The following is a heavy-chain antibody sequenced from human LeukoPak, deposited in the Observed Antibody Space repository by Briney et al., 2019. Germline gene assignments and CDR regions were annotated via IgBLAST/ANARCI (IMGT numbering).Heavy chain of an antibody. CDR1: GFTFSRYA. V-gene: IGHV3-30*14. CDR3: ARVSGEYDTSSFDY. J-gene: IGHJ4*02. Sequence: GRSLRLSCAASGFTFSRYAMHWVRQAPGKGLEWVAVISYDGSNKYYADSVKGRFTISRDNSRNTLYLQMNSLRAEDTAVYYCARVSGEYDTSSFDYWGQGTLVTVSS. CDR2: ISYDGSNK. D-gene: IGHD3-16*01.